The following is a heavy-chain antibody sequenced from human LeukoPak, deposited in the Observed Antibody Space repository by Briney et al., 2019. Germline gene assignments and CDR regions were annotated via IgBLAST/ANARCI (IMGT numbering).Heavy chain of an antibody. CDR1: GYTFTSYG. Sequence: GASVKVSCKASGYTFTSYGISWVRQAPGQGLERMGWINPNTGGTNFAQRFQGRVTMTRDTSINTAYMELSSLRSDDTAMYYCAREGAPQLSSYFDHWGQGTLVTVSS. V-gene: IGHV1-2*02. CDR3: AREGAPQLSSYFDH. D-gene: IGHD1-1*01. CDR2: INPNTGGT. J-gene: IGHJ4*02.